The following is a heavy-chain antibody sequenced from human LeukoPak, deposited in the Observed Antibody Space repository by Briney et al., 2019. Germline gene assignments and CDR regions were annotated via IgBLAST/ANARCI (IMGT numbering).Heavy chain of an antibody. V-gene: IGHV3-74*01. CDR3: ARTVPGYFFDS. J-gene: IGHJ4*02. CDR2: INTDGSST. Sequence: GGSLRLSCAASGSTFSSYWMHWVRQAPGMGVVWVSRINTDGSSTTYADSVKGRFTISRDSAKNTLYLQMNSLRAEDTAVYYCARTVPGYFFDSWGQGTLVTVSS. CDR1: GSTFSSYW. D-gene: IGHD3-10*01.